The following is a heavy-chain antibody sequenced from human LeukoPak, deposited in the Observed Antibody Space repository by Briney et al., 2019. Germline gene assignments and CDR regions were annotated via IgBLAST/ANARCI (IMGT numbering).Heavy chain of an antibody. Sequence: PGASLQISCKGSGYRFTSYWIGWVRQMPGKGLEWMGIIYPGDSDTRYSPSFQGQVTISADKSISTAYLQWSSLKASDTAMYYWARRGGGAMEAFSAFDIWGQGTMVTVSS. J-gene: IGHJ3*02. D-gene: IGHD1-1*01. CDR2: IYPGDSDT. CDR1: GYRFTSYW. V-gene: IGHV5-51*01. CDR3: ARRGGGAMEAFSAFDI.